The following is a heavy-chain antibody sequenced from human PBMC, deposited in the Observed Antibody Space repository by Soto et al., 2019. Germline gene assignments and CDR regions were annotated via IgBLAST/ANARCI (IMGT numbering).Heavy chain of an antibody. D-gene: IGHD5-18*01. J-gene: IGHJ4*02. Sequence: PSETLSLTCTVSGGSISSGGYYWSWIRQHPGKGLEWIGYIYYSGSTYYNPSLKSRVTISVDTSKNQFSLKLSSVTAADTAVYYCATMPGGYSYYFDYWGQGTLVTVSS. CDR2: IYYSGST. CDR1: GGSISSGGYY. CDR3: ATMPGGYSYYFDY. V-gene: IGHV4-31*03.